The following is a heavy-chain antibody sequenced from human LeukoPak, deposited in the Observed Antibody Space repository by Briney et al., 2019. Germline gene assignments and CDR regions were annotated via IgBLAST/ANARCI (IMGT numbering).Heavy chain of an antibody. D-gene: IGHD3-3*01. CDR1: GSSISSCY. Sequence: SETMSLTCTVSGSSISSCYWSWLRQPAGKGLEWVGRIYTSGSTNYNPSLKSRVTVSVDTSKNQFSQKLSSVIAAHTAVYYGERVGLDYGYWCGYPNPNDYCLDVWGKGTTVTVSS. CDR3: ERVGLDYGYWCGYPNPNDYCLDV. V-gene: IGHV4-4*07. CDR2: IYTSGST. J-gene: IGHJ6*03.